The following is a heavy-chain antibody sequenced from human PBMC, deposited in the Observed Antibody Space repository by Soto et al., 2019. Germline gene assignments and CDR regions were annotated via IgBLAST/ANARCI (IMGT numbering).Heavy chain of an antibody. CDR1: GYTFSTYG. Sequence: QVHLVQSGVEVKKPGASVKVSCKASGYTFSTYGISWVRQAPGQGLEWMGWISGYNGNTDYAQNFQGRITMTTDTSTSTAYMELRSLGSDDTAMYYCARDLFGEDGSGYFDYWGQETLVTASS. CDR2: ISGYNGNT. V-gene: IGHV1-18*01. CDR3: ARDLFGEDGSGYFDY. D-gene: IGHD3-10*01. J-gene: IGHJ4*02.